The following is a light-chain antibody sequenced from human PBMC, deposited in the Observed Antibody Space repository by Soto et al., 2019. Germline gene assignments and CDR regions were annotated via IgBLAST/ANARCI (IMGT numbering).Light chain of an antibody. V-gene: IGLV2-14*03. J-gene: IGLJ7*01. CDR1: SSDVGGYNF. CDR3: CSYTSSSPHV. Sequence: ALTQPASVSGSPGQSITISCTGTSSDVGGYNFVSWYQQHPGKVPKLMIFDVNRRPSGVSDRFSGSKSGNTASLTISGLQAEDEGDYYCCSYTSSSPHVFGSGTQLTVL. CDR2: DVN.